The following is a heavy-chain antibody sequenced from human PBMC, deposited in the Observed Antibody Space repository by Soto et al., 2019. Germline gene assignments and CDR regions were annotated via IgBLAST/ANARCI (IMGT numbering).Heavy chain of an antibody. J-gene: IGHJ4*02. CDR2: IKGEADGGTT. V-gene: IGHV3-15*01. Sequence: HLVESGGGLVKPGGSLRLSCAASGFTFNNAWMSWVRQAPGKGLEWVGRIKGEADGGTTDYAAPVKGRITISRDHSKDTLYLRMNSLKTEDTAVYCCTTGLSNGYYNFDYWGQGTPVTVSS. CDR3: TTGLSNGYYNFDY. CDR1: GFTFNNAW. D-gene: IGHD3-22*01.